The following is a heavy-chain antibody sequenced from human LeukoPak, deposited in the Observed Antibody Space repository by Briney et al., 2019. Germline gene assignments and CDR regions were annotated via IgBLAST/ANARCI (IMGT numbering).Heavy chain of an antibody. V-gene: IGHV3-21*01. CDR3: ARATGSDY. CDR2: ISSSSSYI. J-gene: IGHJ4*02. CDR1: GFTFSGYT. Sequence: PGGSLRLSCAASGFTFSGYTMNWVRQAPGKGLEWVSSISSSSSYIYYADSVKGRFTTSRDNAKNSLYLQMNSLRAEDTAVYYCARATGSDYWGQGTLVTVSS. D-gene: IGHD1-14*01.